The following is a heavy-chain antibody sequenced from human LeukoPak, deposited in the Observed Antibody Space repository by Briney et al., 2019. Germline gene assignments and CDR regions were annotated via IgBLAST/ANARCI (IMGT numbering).Heavy chain of an antibody. CDR3: ARAQPTPDDLLTPLDY. CDR1: GFTFSSYA. Sequence: PGRSLRLSRAASGFTFSSYAMHWVRQAPGKGLEWVAVISYDGRDKYYADSVKGRFTISRDNSRNTLSLQMNSLRGEDTAVYYCARAQPTPDDLLTPLDYWGQGTLVTVSS. CDR2: ISYDGRDK. D-gene: IGHD3-9*01. J-gene: IGHJ4*02. V-gene: IGHV3-30*04.